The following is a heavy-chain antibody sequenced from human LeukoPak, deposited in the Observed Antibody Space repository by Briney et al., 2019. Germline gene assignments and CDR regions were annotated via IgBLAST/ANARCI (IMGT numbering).Heavy chain of an antibody. J-gene: IGHJ4*02. CDR2: IHHSGGT. CDR1: GVSASSGNYY. Sequence: KTSETLSLTCSVSGVSASSGNYYWSWIRQPSGKGLEWIGYIHHSGGTYYNPSLNSRVTIALDRPKSQFSLKLSSVTAADTAVYYCAATLTISHFPFDYWGQGALVTVSS. V-gene: IGHV4-30-2*01. CDR3: AATLTISHFPFDY. D-gene: IGHD2-2*01.